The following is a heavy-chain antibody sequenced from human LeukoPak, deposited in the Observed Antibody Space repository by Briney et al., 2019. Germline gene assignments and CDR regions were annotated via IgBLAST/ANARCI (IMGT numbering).Heavy chain of an antibody. CDR1: GFTFSTYT. CDR3: ARTPQSDVGADR. CDR2: ISSSSSYI. V-gene: IGHV3-21*01. Sequence: GGSLRLSCAASGFTFSTYTMNWVRQAPGKGLEWVSSISSSSSYIYYADSVKGRFTISRDNAKNSLYLPMNSLRDEDTAAYYCARTPQSDVGADRWGQGTLVTVSS. J-gene: IGHJ5*02. D-gene: IGHD1-26*01.